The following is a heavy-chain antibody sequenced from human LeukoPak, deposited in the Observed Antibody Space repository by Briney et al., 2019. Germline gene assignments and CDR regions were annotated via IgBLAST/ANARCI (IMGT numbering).Heavy chain of an antibody. J-gene: IGHJ4*02. D-gene: IGHD3-3*01. V-gene: IGHV3-23*01. CDR1: GFSVRNYA. CDR3: ARDWDASVFGGAFGPNY. Sequence: GGSLRLSCAASGFSVRNYAMNWVRQAPGQGLEWVSTITASDGGAYCADSVKGRFTISRDYSKNTLYLQLNSLRSEDAAIYYCARDWDASVFGGAFGPNYWGQGTLVSVSS. CDR2: ITASDGGA.